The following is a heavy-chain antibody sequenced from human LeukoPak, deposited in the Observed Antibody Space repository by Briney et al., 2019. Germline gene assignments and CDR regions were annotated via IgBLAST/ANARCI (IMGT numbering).Heavy chain of an antibody. D-gene: IGHD4-11*01. Sequence: PGGSLRLSCAASGFIFSRHAMSWVRQAPGKGLEWVSTTGLESVHTLCADSVQGRFTVSRDNFQRTVYLQMNSLRAEDTAVYYCAKDAQRGFDYSNSLDKWGQGTLVTVSS. V-gene: IGHV3-23*01. J-gene: IGHJ4*02. CDR3: AKDAQRGFDYSNSLDK. CDR1: GFIFSRHA. CDR2: TGLESVHT.